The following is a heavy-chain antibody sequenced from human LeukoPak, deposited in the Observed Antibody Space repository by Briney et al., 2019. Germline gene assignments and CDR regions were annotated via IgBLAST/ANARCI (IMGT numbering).Heavy chain of an antibody. CDR1: GGSISSYY. CDR3: ARTIRVLEGFDP. CDR2: IYSSGST. J-gene: IGHJ5*02. Sequence: KTSETLSLACTVSGGSISSYYWSWIRQPPGKGLEWIGYIYSSGSTNYNPSLKSRVTISLDTSKNQFSLKLSSVTAADTAVYYCARTIRVLEGFDPWGQGTLVTVSS. D-gene: IGHD3-3*01. V-gene: IGHV4-4*09.